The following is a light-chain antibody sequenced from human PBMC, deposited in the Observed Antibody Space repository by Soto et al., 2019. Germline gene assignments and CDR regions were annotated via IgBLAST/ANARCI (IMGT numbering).Light chain of an antibody. CDR3: QSYDSSLSGSDV. CDR1: SSNIGAGYQ. CDR2: GNT. J-gene: IGLJ7*01. Sequence: QSVLTQPPSVSGAPGQRVTISCTGSSSNIGAGYQVHWYQHLPGKAPKLLIYGNTNRPSGVPDRFSGSKSGTSASLAITGLQAEDEADYYYQSYDSSLSGSDVFGGGTQLTVL. V-gene: IGLV1-40*01.